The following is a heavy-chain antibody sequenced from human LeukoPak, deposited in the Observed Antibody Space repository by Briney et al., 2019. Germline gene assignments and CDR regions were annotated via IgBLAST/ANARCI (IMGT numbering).Heavy chain of an antibody. CDR2: IYYSGST. Sequence: SETLSLTCTVSGGSISSYYWSWIRQPPGKGLEWIGYIYYSGSTNYNPSLKSRVTISVDTSKNQFSLKLSSVTAADTAVYYCAREGVLGAFDIWGQGTMVTVSS. CDR1: GGSISSYY. V-gene: IGHV4-59*12. J-gene: IGHJ3*02. CDR3: AREGVLGAFDI. D-gene: IGHD2/OR15-2a*01.